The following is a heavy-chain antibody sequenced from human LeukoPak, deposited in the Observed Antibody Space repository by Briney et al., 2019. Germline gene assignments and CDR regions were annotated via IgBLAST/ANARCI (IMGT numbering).Heavy chain of an antibody. Sequence: ETLSLTCTVSGGSISSSSYYWGWIRQPPGKGLEWVSAISGSGGSTYYADSVKGRFTISRDNSKNTLYLQMNSLRAEDTAVYYCAKDAFDYWGQGTLVTVSS. CDR2: ISGSGGST. CDR3: AKDAFDY. J-gene: IGHJ4*02. V-gene: IGHV3-23*01. CDR1: GGSISSSSYY.